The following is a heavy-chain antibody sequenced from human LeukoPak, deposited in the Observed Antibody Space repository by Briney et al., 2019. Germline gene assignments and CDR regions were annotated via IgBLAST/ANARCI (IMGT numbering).Heavy chain of an antibody. Sequence: ASVKVSCTASGYTFTSYNSNWVRQATGQGLEWMGWMNPNSGNTGYAHKFQGSVTITRNTVISTAYMDLSNLTSVDPAVSSLDRGTNQLVSGSSAVDIWGEGTIVAASS. V-gene: IGHV1-8*03. CDR3: DRGTNQLVSGSSAVDI. CDR1: GYTFTSYN. CDR2: MNPNSGNT. J-gene: IGHJ3*02. D-gene: IGHD1-1*01.